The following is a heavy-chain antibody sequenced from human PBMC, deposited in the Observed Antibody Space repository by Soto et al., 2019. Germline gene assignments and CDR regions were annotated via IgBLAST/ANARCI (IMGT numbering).Heavy chain of an antibody. CDR3: ARDRGSGLYRAGSDY. V-gene: IGHV3-7*01. CDR1: GFTFSSYW. J-gene: IGHJ4*02. CDR2: IYPGGSEK. Sequence: EVQLVESGGGLVQPGGSLRLSCTASGFTFSSYWMTCVRQAPGKGLEWVANIYPGGSEKYYVESVKGRFTISRDNTRNSLSLQMNSLRAEETAVYFCARDRGSGLYRAGSDYWGQGTQVTVSS. D-gene: IGHD6-19*01.